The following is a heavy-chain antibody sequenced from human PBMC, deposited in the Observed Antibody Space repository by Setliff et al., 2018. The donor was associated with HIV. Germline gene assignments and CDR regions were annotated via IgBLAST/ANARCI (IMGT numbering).Heavy chain of an antibody. J-gene: IGHJ6*03. CDR1: GFTFSSYS. CDR3: ARDRRRYDIVTLHYMDV. CDR2: ITSSSNYI. V-gene: IGHV3-21*01. Sequence: PGGSLRLSCAASGFTFSSYSMNWVRQAPGKGLEWVSSITSSSNYIYYADSVQGRFTISRDNAKNSLYLQMNSLRAEDTAMYYCARDRRRYDIVTLHYMDVWGKGTAV. D-gene: IGHD3-9*01.